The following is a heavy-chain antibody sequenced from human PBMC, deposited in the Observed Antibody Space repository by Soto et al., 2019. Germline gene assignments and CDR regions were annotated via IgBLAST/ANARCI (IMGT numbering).Heavy chain of an antibody. D-gene: IGHD4-4*01. V-gene: IGHV4-39*01. CDR3: ARRVTTGLENWFDP. CDR2: IYYSGST. Sequence: PSETLSLTCTVSGGSISSSSYYWGWIRQPPGKGLEWIGSIYYSGSTYYNPSLKSRVTISVDTSKNQFSLKLSSVTAADTAVYYRARRVTTGLENWFDPWGQGTLVTVSS. CDR1: GGSISSSSYY. J-gene: IGHJ5*02.